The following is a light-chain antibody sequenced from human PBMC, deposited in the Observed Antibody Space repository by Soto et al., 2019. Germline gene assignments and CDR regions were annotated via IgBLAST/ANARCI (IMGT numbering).Light chain of an antibody. CDR3: SSYTSSRTLV. V-gene: IGLV2-14*01. CDR1: SSDVGGYNY. J-gene: IGLJ2*01. Sequence: QYALTQPASVSGSPGQAITISCTGTSSDVGGYNYVSWYPQHPGKAPKRMIYDVSNRPSGVSNRFYVSKSGNTDYLTISGLQAEDADDYYCSSYTSSRTLVFGGGTNLTVL. CDR2: DVS.